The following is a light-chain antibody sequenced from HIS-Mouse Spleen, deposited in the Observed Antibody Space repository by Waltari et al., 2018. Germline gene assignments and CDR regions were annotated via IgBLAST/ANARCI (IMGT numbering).Light chain of an antibody. Sequence: DIQLTQSPSFLSASVVDRVTITCRASQGISSYVAWYQQKPVKAPELLIYAAATLQSGVPSRFSGSRSGTEFTLTISSLQPEDFATYYCQQLNSYPPTFGQGTKVEIK. CDR1: QGISSY. CDR3: QQLNSYPPT. J-gene: IGKJ1*01. CDR2: AAA. V-gene: IGKV1-9*01.